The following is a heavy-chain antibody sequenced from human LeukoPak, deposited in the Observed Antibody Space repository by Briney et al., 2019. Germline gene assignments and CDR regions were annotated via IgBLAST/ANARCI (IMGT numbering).Heavy chain of an antibody. J-gene: IGHJ6*03. CDR3: ARQYNRNDLYYYYYLDV. Sequence: GGSLRLSCAASGFTFRSYWMTWVRQAPGKGLEWVANIKYDGSEKYYVDSVKGRFTISRDNAKNSLYLQMNSLRAEDTAVYWCARQYNRNDLYYYYYLDVWGRGTTVTVSS. D-gene: IGHD1-20*01. CDR1: GFTFRSYW. CDR2: IKYDGSEK. V-gene: IGHV3-7*01.